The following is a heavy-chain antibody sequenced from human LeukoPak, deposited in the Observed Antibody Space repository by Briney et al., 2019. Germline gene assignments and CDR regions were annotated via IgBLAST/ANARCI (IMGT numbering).Heavy chain of an antibody. J-gene: IGHJ4*02. D-gene: IGHD3-10*01. CDR3: AKDFGVEVY. V-gene: IGHV3-9*01. CDR1: GFTFDDYA. CDR2: ISWNSGSI. Sequence: GGSLRLSCAASGFTFDDYAMYWVRQAPGEGLEWVSGISWNSGSIGYADSVEGRFTISRDNAKNSLYLQMNSLRAEDTALYYCAKDFGVEVYWGQGTLVTVSS.